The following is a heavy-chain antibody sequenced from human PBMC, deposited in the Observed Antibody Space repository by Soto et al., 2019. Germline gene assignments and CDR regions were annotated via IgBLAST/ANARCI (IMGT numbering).Heavy chain of an antibody. V-gene: IGHV3-21*05. Sequence: GGSLRLSCVPSGFTFSTYSMNWVRQAPGKGLELVSYISRDSGAMYYGDSVKGRFTISRDNAKNSLYLQMNSLRAEDTAVYYWARDPDYDIYWFDPWGQGTLVTVSS. D-gene: IGHD3-9*01. CDR3: ARDPDYDIYWFDP. J-gene: IGHJ5*02. CDR2: ISRDSGAM. CDR1: GFTFSTYS.